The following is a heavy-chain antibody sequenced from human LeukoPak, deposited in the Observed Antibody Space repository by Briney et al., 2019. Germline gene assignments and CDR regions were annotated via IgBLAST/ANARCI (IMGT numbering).Heavy chain of an antibody. Sequence: SETLSLTCTISGGPISRSYWTWIRQVPGKGLEWIGCIFNSGSTLYNPSLKSRVTISEDTSRSQFSLKLSSVTAADTAVYYCARASSGAIYYYGMDVWGQGTTVTVTS. V-gene: IGHV4-59*01. J-gene: IGHJ6*02. CDR2: IFNSGST. CDR1: GGPISRSY. CDR3: ARASSGAIYYYGMDV. D-gene: IGHD3-10*01.